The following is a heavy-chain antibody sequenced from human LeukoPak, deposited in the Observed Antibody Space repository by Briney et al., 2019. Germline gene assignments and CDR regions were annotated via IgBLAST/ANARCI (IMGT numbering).Heavy chain of an antibody. CDR3: ARDAFGYSDY. V-gene: IGHV3-11*04. CDR2: MSSSGSTI. D-gene: IGHD2-21*01. Sequence: GGSLRLSCAASGFTFSDYYMCWIRQTPGKGLEWIAYMSSSGSTIYYADSVKGRFTISRDNAKNSLYLQMNSLRAEDTAVYYCARDAFGYSDYWGQGTLVTVSS. CDR1: GFTFSDYY. J-gene: IGHJ4*02.